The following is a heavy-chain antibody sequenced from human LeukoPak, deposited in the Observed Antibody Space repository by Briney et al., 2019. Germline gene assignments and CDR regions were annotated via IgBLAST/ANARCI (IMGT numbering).Heavy chain of an antibody. CDR3: ASAIAAAGTDAEYFQH. J-gene: IGHJ1*01. Sequence: ASVKVSCKASGYTFTSYYMHWVRQAPGQGLEWMGIINPSGGSTSYAQKFQGRVTMTRDTSTSTVYMELSSLRSEDTAVHYCASAIAAAGTDAEYFQHWGQGTLVTVSS. V-gene: IGHV1-46*01. CDR2: INPSGGST. CDR1: GYTFTSYY. D-gene: IGHD6-13*01.